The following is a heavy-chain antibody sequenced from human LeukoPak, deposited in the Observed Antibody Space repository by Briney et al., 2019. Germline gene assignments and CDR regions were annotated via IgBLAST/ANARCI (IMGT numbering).Heavy chain of an antibody. CDR1: GFTFSSHW. V-gene: IGHV3-7*03. CDR2: IKQDGSEQ. Sequence: PGGSLRLSCAASGFTFSSHWMTWARQAPGKGLEWVANIKQDGSEQYYVDSVKGRFTISRDNAKNSLYLQMNSLRAEDTAVFYCARVRTGSGGYTYGVDYWGQGTLVTVSS. D-gene: IGHD5-18*01. CDR3: ARVRTGSGGYTYGVDY. J-gene: IGHJ4*02.